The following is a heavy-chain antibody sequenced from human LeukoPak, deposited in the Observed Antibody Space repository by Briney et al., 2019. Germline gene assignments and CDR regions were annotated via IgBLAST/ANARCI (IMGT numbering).Heavy chain of an antibody. CDR1: GFTFSSYS. CDR2: ISSSSSTI. CDR3: ARNVLLWFGESPVDY. J-gene: IGHJ4*02. Sequence: PGGSLRLSCAASGFTFSSYSMNWVRQAPGKGLEWVSYISSSSSTIYYADSVKGRFTISRDNAKNSLYLQMNSLRAEDTAVYYCARNVLLWFGESPVDYWGQGTLVTVSS. V-gene: IGHV3-48*04. D-gene: IGHD3-10*01.